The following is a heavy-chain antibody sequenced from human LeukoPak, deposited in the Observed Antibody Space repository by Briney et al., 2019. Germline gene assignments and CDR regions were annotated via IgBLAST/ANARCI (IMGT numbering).Heavy chain of an antibody. CDR2: INPNSGGT. J-gene: IGHJ6*02. CDR3: ARVGARGVIAIGGMDV. CDR1: GYTFTGYY. D-gene: IGHD3-16*02. V-gene: IGHV1-2*02. Sequence: ASVKVSCKASGYTFTGYYMHWVRQAPGQGLEWMGWINPNSGGTNYAKKFQGRVTMTRDTSISTADMEVSRLRSDDTAVYYCARVGARGVIAIGGMDVWGQGTTVTVSS.